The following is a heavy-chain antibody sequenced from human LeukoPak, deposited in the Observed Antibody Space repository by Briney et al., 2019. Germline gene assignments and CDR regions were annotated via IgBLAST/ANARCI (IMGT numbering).Heavy chain of an antibody. CDR2: IYHSGST. CDR1: GGSFSGYY. D-gene: IGHD6-19*01. J-gene: IGHJ4*02. Sequence: SETLSLTCAVYGGSFSGYYWSWIRQPPGKGLEWIGYIYHSGSTYYNPSLKSRVTISVDRSKNQFSLKLSSVTAADTAIYYCARETAVAGSFIAINDYWGQGTLVTVSS. V-gene: IGHV4-34*01. CDR3: ARETAVAGSFIAINDY.